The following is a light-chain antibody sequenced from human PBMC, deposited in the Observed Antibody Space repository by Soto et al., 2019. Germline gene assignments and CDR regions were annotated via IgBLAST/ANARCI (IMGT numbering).Light chain of an antibody. V-gene: IGKV1-39*01. CDR3: QQSDTIPYT. J-gene: IGKJ2*01. CDR2: DTS. Sequence: DIQMTQSPSSLSASVGDRVTITCRASQSISSFLNWYQHKPGKAPKLLIYDTSSLLSGVPSRFSGSGSGTDFTLTISSLEPEDFSTYYCQQSDTIPYTFGQGTKLEIK. CDR1: QSISSF.